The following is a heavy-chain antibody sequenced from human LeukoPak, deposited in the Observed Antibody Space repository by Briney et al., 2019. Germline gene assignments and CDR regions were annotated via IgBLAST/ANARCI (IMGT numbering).Heavy chain of an antibody. D-gene: IGHD3-22*01. CDR1: GGSNSSYY. CDR3: ARDRPHYDSSGYTYWYFDL. V-gene: IGHV4-4*07. CDR2: IYTSGST. J-gene: IGHJ2*01. Sequence: SETLSLTCTVSGGSNSSYYWSWIRQPAGKGLEWIGRIYTSGSTNQNPSLKSRVTMSVDTSKNQFSLKLSSVTAADTAVYYCARDRPHYDSSGYTYWYFDLWGRGTLVTVSS.